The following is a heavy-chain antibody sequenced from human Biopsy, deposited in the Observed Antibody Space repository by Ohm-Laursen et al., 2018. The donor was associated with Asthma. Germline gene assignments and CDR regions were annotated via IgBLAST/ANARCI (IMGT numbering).Heavy chain of an antibody. D-gene: IGHD2-2*01. Sequence: AASVKVSCKSLGGTFNTYVIGWVRQAPGQGLEWMGGINSVFGTTTYPQKFQDRVTITADDSTSTVYMELSSLRSEDTAVYYCARKAGSCISRTCYSLDFWGQGILVTVSS. J-gene: IGHJ4*02. CDR1: GGTFNTYV. V-gene: IGHV1-69*13. CDR2: INSVFGTT. CDR3: ARKAGSCISRTCYSLDF.